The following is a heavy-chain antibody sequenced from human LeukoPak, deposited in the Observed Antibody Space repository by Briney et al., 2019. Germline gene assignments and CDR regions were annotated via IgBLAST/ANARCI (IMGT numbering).Heavy chain of an antibody. CDR2: ISGSGGST. CDR1: GFTFSSDA. V-gene: IGHV3-23*01. Sequence: PGGALRLSCAASGFTFSSDAMSSVRQAPGKGVEWVSAISGSGGSTYYADSVKGRFTISRDNSKNTLYLQMNRLRAAHTAVYYCAKDGGSHDAFDIWSQGTMVTVSS. D-gene: IGHD2-15*01. J-gene: IGHJ3*02. CDR3: AKDGGSHDAFDI.